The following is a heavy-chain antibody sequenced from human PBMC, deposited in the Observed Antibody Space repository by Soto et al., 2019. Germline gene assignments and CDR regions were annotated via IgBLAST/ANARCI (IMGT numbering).Heavy chain of an antibody. CDR2: IYPGDSDT. D-gene: IGHD6-13*01. Sequence: GESLKISCKGSGYSFTNYWIGWVRPMPGKGLEWMGIIYPGDSDTRYSPSFQGQVTISADKSISTAYLQWSSLKASDTAIYYCARTAAAGKYYYGVDVWGQGTTVTVSS. V-gene: IGHV5-51*01. CDR3: ARTAAAGKYYYGVDV. J-gene: IGHJ6*02. CDR1: GYSFTNYW.